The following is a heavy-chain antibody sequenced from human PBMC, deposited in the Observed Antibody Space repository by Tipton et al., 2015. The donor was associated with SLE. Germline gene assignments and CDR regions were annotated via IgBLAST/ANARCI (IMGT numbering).Heavy chain of an antibody. CDR2: INPNSGGT. CDR1: GGTFSSYA. CDR3: ARDMDEVEGPHFDY. Sequence: QSGAEVKKPGASVKVSCKASGGTFSSYAISWVRQAPGQGLEWMGWINPNSGGTNYAQKFQGRVTMTRDTSISTVYMELSRLRSDDTAVYYCARDMDEVEGPHFDYWGQGTLVTVSS. V-gene: IGHV1-2*02. D-gene: IGHD2-15*01. J-gene: IGHJ4*02.